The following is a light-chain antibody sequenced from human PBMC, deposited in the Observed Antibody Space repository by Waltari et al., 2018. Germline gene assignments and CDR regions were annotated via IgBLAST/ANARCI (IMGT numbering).Light chain of an antibody. CDR2: KAS. CDR1: ESINSW. J-gene: IGKJ1*01. CDR3: QQYRRNPWT. V-gene: IGKV1-5*03. Sequence: DIQMTQSPSTLSASVGDRVTITCRASESINSWLAWYQEKPGKAPKLLIQKASNLESGVPSRFSGSGSGTEFILTISSLQADDFATYYCQQYRRNPWTFGQGTKVEI.